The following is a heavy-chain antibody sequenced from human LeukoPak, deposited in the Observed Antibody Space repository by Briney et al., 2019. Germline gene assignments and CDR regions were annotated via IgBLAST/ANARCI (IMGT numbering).Heavy chain of an antibody. D-gene: IGHD6-19*01. CDR3: ARDLGGAVAGLYYYYMDV. CDR2: ISSDSSTI. Sequence: GGSLRLSCAASGFTFSTYSINWVRQAPGKGLEWVSYISSDSSTIYYADSLKGRFTISRDNAKNSLYLQMNSLRAEDTAVYYCARDLGGAVAGLYYYYMDVWGKGTTVTVSS. CDR1: GFTFSTYS. V-gene: IGHV3-48*04. J-gene: IGHJ6*03.